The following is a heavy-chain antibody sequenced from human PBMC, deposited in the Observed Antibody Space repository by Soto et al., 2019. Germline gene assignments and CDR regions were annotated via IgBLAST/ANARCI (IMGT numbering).Heavy chain of an antibody. Sequence: QITLKESGPTLVKATQTLTLTCSFSGFSLRNTEESVSWIRQPPGKALEWLGIIYWDDEKRYSPSVKSRLTITKDTSKNHVVLMMTNLDPMDTGTYSCAHRHYKWNDWDCFDSWGQGTLVTVSS. CDR3: AHRHYKWNDWDCFDS. CDR2: IYWDDEK. V-gene: IGHV2-5*02. J-gene: IGHJ5*01. D-gene: IGHD1-20*01. CDR1: GFSLRNTEES.